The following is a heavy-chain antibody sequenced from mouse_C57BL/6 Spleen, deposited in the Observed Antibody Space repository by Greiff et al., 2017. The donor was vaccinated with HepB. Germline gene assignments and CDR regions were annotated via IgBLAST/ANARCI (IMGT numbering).Heavy chain of an antibody. CDR3: ARDYYGSSPPFAY. Sequence: EVKLMESGGGLVKPGGSLKLSCAASGFTFSSYAMSWVRQTPEKRLEWVATISDGGSYTYYPDNVKGRFTISRDNAKNNLYLQMSHLKSEDTAMYYCARDYYGSSPPFAYWGQGTLVTVSA. V-gene: IGHV5-4*01. D-gene: IGHD1-1*01. CDR1: GFTFSSYA. J-gene: IGHJ3*01. CDR2: ISDGGSYT.